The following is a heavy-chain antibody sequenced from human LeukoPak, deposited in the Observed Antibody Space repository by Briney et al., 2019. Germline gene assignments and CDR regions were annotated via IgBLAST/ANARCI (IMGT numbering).Heavy chain of an antibody. CDR2: LYTTGTT. CDR3: ARGVVAAPTNFDY. V-gene: IGHV4-4*07. CDR1: GGSITSYY. J-gene: IGHJ4*02. D-gene: IGHD2-15*01. Sequence: PSETLSLTCTVSGGSITSYYWSWIRQPAGKGLEWIGRLYTTGTTNYNPSLKSRVTMSLDTSKNQFSLKLSSVTAADTAVYYCARGVVAAPTNFDYWGQGTLVTVSS.